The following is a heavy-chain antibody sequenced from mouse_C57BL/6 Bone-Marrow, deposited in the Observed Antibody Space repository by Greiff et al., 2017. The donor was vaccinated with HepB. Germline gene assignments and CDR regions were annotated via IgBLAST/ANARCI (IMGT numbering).Heavy chain of an antibody. CDR3: ARVYDGYYGGAMDY. CDR2: IDPNSGGT. CDR1: GYTFTSYW. D-gene: IGHD2-3*01. J-gene: IGHJ4*01. V-gene: IGHV1-72*01. Sequence: QVQLQQPGAELVKPGASVKLSCKASGYTFTSYWMHWVKQRPGRGLEWIGRIDPNSGGTKYNEKFKSKATLTVDKPSITAYMQLSSLTSEDSAVYYCARVYDGYYGGAMDYWGQGTSVTVSS.